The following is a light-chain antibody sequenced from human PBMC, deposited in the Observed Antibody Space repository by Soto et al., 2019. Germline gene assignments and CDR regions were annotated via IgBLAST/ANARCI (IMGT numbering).Light chain of an antibody. V-gene: IGKV1-12*01. CDR2: AAS. Sequence: DIQMTQSPSSVSASIGDRVTISCRASQSIYKWLVWYQQKPGKAPKRLIYAASSLQSGVPSRFRGSGYGPDFTLTISSLQHADWATYYCQHADSFPLSFGGGTKVEI. CDR3: QHADSFPLS. CDR1: QSIYKW. J-gene: IGKJ4*01.